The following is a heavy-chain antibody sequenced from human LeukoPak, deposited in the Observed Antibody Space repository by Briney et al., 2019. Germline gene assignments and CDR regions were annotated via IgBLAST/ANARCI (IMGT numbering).Heavy chain of an antibody. CDR1: GGTFSGYA. CDR3: ARGAGDFWSGYDAFDI. Sequence: ASVKVSCKASGGTFSGYAISWVRQATGQGLEWMGWMNPNSGNTGYAQKFQGRVTITRNTSISTAYMELSSLRSEDTAVYYCARGAGDFWSGYDAFDIWGQGTMVTVSS. V-gene: IGHV1-8*03. D-gene: IGHD3-3*01. CDR2: MNPNSGNT. J-gene: IGHJ3*02.